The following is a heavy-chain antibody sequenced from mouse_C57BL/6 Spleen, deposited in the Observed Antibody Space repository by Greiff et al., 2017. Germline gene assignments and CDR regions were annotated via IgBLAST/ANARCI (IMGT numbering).Heavy chain of an antibody. Sequence: VQLQQSGAELVRPGASVKLSCTASGFNIKDYYMHWVKQRPEQGLEWIGRIDPEDGDTEYAPKFQGKATMTADTSSNTAYLQLSSMTSEDTAVYYCTFFDYGSSYVSAMDYWGQGTSVTVSS. CDR3: TFFDYGSSYVSAMDY. CDR2: IDPEDGDT. D-gene: IGHD1-1*01. V-gene: IGHV14-1*01. CDR1: GFNIKDYY. J-gene: IGHJ4*01.